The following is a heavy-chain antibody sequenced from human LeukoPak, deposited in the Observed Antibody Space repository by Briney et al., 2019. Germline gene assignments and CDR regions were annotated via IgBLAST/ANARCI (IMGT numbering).Heavy chain of an antibody. CDR2: ISAYNGNT. V-gene: IGHV1-18*01. J-gene: IGHJ6*02. Sequence: ASVKVSCKASGYTFTSSGISWVRQAPGQGLEWMGWISAYNGNTNYAQKLQGRVTMTTDTSTSTAYMELRSLRSDDTAVYYCASATNYYYGMDVWGQGTTVTVSS. CDR3: ASATNYYYGMDV. CDR1: GYTFTSSG.